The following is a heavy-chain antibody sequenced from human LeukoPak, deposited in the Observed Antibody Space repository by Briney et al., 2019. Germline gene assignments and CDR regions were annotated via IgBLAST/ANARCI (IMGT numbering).Heavy chain of an antibody. V-gene: IGHV1-69*05. CDR2: IIPIFGTT. D-gene: IGHD2-15*01. CDR1: GGSFSSEA. CDR3: GRKAGDCGGGSCYSIDY. Sequence: SVKVSCKAFGGSFSSEAISWVRQAPGQGLEWMGGIIPIFGTTNYAQKLQGRVTITTDESTSTAYMEVSSLRSEDTAVYYCGRKAGDCGGGSCYSIDYWGQGTLVTVSS. J-gene: IGHJ4*02.